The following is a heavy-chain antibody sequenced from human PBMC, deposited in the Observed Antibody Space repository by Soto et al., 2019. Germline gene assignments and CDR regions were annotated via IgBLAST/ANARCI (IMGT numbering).Heavy chain of an antibody. V-gene: IGHV3-30*18. Sequence: QVQLVESGGGVVQPGRSLRLSCEASGFTFSTYGMHWVRQAPGKGLEWVAVISYDGSNKYYADSVKGRFTISRDDSKNTLNLQMNSLTAEDTAVYYCAKGMVVAATPGIYWGQGTLVTVSS. CDR1: GFTFSTYG. CDR2: ISYDGSNK. J-gene: IGHJ4*02. CDR3: AKGMVVAATPGIY. D-gene: IGHD2-15*01.